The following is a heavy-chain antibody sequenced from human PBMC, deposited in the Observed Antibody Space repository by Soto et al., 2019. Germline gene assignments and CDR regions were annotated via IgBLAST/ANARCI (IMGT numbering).Heavy chain of an antibody. D-gene: IGHD3-16*01. V-gene: IGHV3-74*01. Sequence: SGGSLRLSCAASGFSFSRYWMHWVRQAPGKGLEWISRINSDGSPTNYADSVRGRFSISRDDAKSTLYLQMNSLRVEDTAVYFCARGGSRLSGITALDSWGQGTLVTVSS. J-gene: IGHJ4*02. CDR3: ARGGSRLSGITALDS. CDR2: INSDGSPT. CDR1: GFSFSRYW.